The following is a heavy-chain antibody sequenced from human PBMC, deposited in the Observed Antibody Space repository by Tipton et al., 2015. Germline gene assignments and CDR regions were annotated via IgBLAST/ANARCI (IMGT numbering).Heavy chain of an antibody. CDR1: GGSISSYY. CDR3: ARGRDYSSGWSFDY. CDR2: IYYSGST. V-gene: IGHV4-59*01. Sequence: TLSLTCTVSGGSISSYYWSWIRQPPGKGLEWIGYIYYSGSTNYNPSLKSRVTISVDTSKNQFSLKLSSVTAADTAVYYCARGRDYSSGWSFDYWGQGTLVTVSS. J-gene: IGHJ4*02. D-gene: IGHD6-19*01.